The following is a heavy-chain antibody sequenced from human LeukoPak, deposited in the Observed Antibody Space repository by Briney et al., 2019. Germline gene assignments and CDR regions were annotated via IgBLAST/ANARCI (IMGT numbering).Heavy chain of an antibody. D-gene: IGHD4/OR15-4a*01. CDR1: GFTFINYY. CDR3: ARDLDYGEKSEDY. Sequence: ASVKVSCKASGFTFINYYMHWVRQAPGQRLEWLGIINLSGGITHYPQKFQDRVTMTRDTSTSTVYMELSSLRSEDTAVYYCARDLDYGEKSEDYWGQGTLVTVSS. CDR2: INLSGGIT. V-gene: IGHV1-46*01. J-gene: IGHJ4*02.